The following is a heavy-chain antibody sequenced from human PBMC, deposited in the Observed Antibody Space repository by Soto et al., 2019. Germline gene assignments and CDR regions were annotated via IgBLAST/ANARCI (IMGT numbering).Heavy chain of an antibody. J-gene: IGHJ4*02. D-gene: IGHD3-9*01. V-gene: IGHV4-59*08. CDR3: ARTSTPDAYYDILTGYYFFDY. CDR2: IYYSGST. CDR1: GGSISSYY. Sequence: SETLSLTCTVSGGSISSYYWSWIRQPPGKGLEWIGYIYYSGSTNYNPSLKSRVTISVDTSKNQFSLKLSSVTAADTAVYYCARTSTPDAYYDILTGYYFFDYWGQGTLVTVSS.